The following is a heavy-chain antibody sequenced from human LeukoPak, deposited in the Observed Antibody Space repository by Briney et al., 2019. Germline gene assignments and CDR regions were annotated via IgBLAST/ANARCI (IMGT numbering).Heavy chain of an antibody. J-gene: IGHJ4*02. Sequence: PSETLSLTCTVSGGSISSYYWSWIRQPPGKGLEWNGYIYYSGSTNYNPSLKSRVTISVDTSKNQFSLKLSSVTAADTAVYYCARYVWGSYPTFEDYWGQGTLVTVSS. D-gene: IGHD3-16*02. CDR1: GGSISSYY. V-gene: IGHV4-59*01. CDR2: IYYSGST. CDR3: ARYVWGSYPTFEDY.